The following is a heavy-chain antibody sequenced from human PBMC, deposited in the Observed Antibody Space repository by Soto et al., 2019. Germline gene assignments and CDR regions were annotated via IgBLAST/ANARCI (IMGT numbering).Heavy chain of an antibody. CDR2: ISYDGSNK. CDR3: AKDQLSGWYFGMDV. V-gene: IGHV3-30*18. J-gene: IGHJ6*02. Sequence: PGGSLRLSCAASGFTFSSYGMHWVRQAPGKGLEWVAVISYDGSNKYYADSVKGRFTISRDNSKNTLYLQMNSLRAEDTAVNYCAKDQLSGWYFGMDVWGQGTTVTVSS. CDR1: GFTFSSYG. D-gene: IGHD6-19*01.